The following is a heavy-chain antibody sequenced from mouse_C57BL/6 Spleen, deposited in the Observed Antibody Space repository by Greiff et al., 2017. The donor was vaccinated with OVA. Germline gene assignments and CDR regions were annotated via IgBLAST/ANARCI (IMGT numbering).Heavy chain of an antibody. Sequence: VQLKESGPELVKPGASVKISCKASGYSFTSYYIHWVKQRPGQGLEWIGWIYPGSGNTKYNEKFKGKATLTADTSSSTAYMQLSSLTSEDSAVYYCAKGDDYDGFAYWGQGTLVTVSA. CDR2: IYPGSGNT. J-gene: IGHJ3*01. D-gene: IGHD2-4*01. V-gene: IGHV1-66*01. CDR1: GYSFTSYY. CDR3: AKGDDYDGFAY.